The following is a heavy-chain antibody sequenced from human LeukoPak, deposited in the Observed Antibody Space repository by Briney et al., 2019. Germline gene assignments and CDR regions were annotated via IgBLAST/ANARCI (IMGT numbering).Heavy chain of an antibody. CDR1: GFTVSSNY. Sequence: PGGSLRLSCAASGFTVSSNYMSWVRQAPGKGLEWVSIIYSGGSTYYAGSVKGRFTISRDNSKNTLYLQMNSLRAEDTAVYYCARVWELSFDHWGQGTLVTVSS. D-gene: IGHD1-26*01. CDR3: ARVWELSFDH. J-gene: IGHJ4*02. CDR2: IYSGGST. V-gene: IGHV3-53*01.